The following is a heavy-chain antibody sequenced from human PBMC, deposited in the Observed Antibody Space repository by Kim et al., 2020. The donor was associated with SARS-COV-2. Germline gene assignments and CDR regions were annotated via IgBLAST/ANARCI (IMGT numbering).Heavy chain of an antibody. J-gene: IGHJ4*02. Sequence: GGSLRFSCAASGFTFSSYAMSWVRQAPGKGLEWVSAISGSGGSTYYADSLKGRFTISRDNSKNTLYLQMNSLRAEDTAVYYCAKDGPYDTAYDYWGQGTLVTVSS. V-gene: IGHV3-23*01. D-gene: IGHD3-22*01. CDR2: ISGSGGST. CDR1: GFTFSSYA. CDR3: AKDGPYDTAYDY.